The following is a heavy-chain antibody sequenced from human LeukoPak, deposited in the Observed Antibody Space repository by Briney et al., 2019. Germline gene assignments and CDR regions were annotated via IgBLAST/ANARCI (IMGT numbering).Heavy chain of an antibody. CDR1: GFTFNRYN. V-gene: IGHV3-21*04. D-gene: IGHD2-15*01. CDR3: AKSGLNRFDY. CDR2: ISTSSSYI. Sequence: GGSLRLSCAASGFTFNRYNMNWVRRAPGKGLEWVSSISTSSSYIYYADSVRGRFTISRDNAKNSLYLQMNSLRAEDTAVYYCAKSGLNRFDYWGQGTLVTVSS. J-gene: IGHJ4*02.